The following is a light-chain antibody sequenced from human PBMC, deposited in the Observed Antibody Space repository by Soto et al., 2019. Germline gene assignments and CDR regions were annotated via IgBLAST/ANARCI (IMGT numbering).Light chain of an antibody. CDR3: QQYNSYWP. CDR2: DTS. V-gene: IGKV1-5*01. Sequence: DIQRTQSPSTLSASVGDRVTITCRASEIITNRLAWYQQKPGKAPKVLIYDTSSLQSGVPSRFSGSGSGTEFTLTISSLQPDDFATYHCQQYNSYWPFGQGTKVAI. CDR1: EIITNR. J-gene: IGKJ1*01.